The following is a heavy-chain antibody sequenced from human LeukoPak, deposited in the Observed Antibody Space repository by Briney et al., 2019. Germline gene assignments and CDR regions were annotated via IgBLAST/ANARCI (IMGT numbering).Heavy chain of an antibody. CDR3: AKDRSGYDSSGYYGGDAFDI. J-gene: IGHJ3*02. V-gene: IGHV3-23*01. Sequence: PGGSLRLSCAASGFTFSSYAMSWVRQAPGKGLEWVSAISGSGGSTYYADSVKGRFTISRDNSKNTLYLQMNSLRAEDTAVYYCAKDRSGYDSSGYYGGDAFDIWGQGTMVTVSS. D-gene: IGHD3-22*01. CDR2: ISGSGGST. CDR1: GFTFSSYA.